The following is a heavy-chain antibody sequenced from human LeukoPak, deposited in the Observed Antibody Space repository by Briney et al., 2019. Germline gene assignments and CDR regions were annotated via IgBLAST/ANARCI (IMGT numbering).Heavy chain of an antibody. D-gene: IGHD6-13*01. CDR2: ISAYDGNT. J-gene: IGHJ5*02. V-gene: IGHV1-18*01. CDR1: GYTFNRFG. CDR3: ARDKVIATAGTPNWFDH. Sequence: ASVKVSCKASGYTFNRFGISWVRQAPGQGLEWLGWISAYDGNTNYAQNVQGRVTMTTDTSTSTAYMELRSLRYDDTAVYYCARDKVIATAGTPNWFDHWGQGTLVTVSS.